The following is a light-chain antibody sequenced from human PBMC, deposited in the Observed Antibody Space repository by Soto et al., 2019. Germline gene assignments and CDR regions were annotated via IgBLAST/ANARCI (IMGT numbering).Light chain of an antibody. V-gene: IGKV1-39*01. Sequence: DIQMTQSPSSLSASIGDTVTITCRSSQDIYNYLNWYQHKPGKAPNLLIYAATNLQSGAPSRFSGSGSGTDFTLTISSLQPEDFATYYCQQTRTSVTFGGGTKVDVK. CDR3: QQTRTSVT. CDR1: QDIYNY. J-gene: IGKJ4*01. CDR2: AAT.